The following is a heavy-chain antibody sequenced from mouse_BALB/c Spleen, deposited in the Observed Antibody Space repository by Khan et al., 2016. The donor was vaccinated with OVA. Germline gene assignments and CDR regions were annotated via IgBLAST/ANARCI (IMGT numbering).Heavy chain of an antibody. CDR3: ANGNYGWFAY. CDR1: GFTFSSFV. CDR2: ISSAATYT. J-gene: IGHJ3*01. V-gene: IGHV5-9-1*01. Sequence: EVELVASGGGLVKPGGSLKLSCAASGFTFSSFVMSWVRQTPEKRLEWVATISSAATYTYYPDSVKGRFTISRDNAKNALYLQMNSLRSEDTAMYYCANGNYGWFAYWGQGTLVTVSA. D-gene: IGHD2-1*01.